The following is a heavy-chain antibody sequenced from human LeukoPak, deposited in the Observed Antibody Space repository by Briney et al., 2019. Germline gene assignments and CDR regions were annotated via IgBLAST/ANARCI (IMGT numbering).Heavy chain of an antibody. D-gene: IGHD6-6*01. J-gene: IGHJ5*02. Sequence: SETLSLTCTVSGGSISSYYWSWIRQPPGKGLEWMGYIYYSGSTNYNPSPKSRVTISVDTSKNQFSLKLSSVTAADTAAYYCARQAPTDWFDPWGQGTLVTVSS. V-gene: IGHV4-59*01. CDR1: GGSISSYY. CDR2: IYYSGST. CDR3: ARQAPTDWFDP.